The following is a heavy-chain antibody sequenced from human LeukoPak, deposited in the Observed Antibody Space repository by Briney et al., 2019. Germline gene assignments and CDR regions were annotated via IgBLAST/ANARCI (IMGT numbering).Heavy chain of an antibody. CDR2: IYSGGST. J-gene: IGHJ4*02. D-gene: IGHD3-3*01. CDR3: ARGLLEWLPFDY. Sequence: GGSLRLSCAASGFTVSSNYMSWVRQAPGKGLEWVSVIYSGGSTNYADSVKGRFTISRDNSKNTLYLQMNSLRAEDTAVYYCARGLLEWLPFDYWGQGTLVTVSS. CDR1: GFTVSSNY. V-gene: IGHV3-53*01.